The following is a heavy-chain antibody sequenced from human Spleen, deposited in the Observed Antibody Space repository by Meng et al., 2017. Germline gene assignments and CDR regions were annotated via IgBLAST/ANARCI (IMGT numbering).Heavy chain of an antibody. CDR2: IYPGDSDT. V-gene: IGHV5-51*01. D-gene: IGHD3-22*01. CDR1: GYSFTSYW. J-gene: IGHJ4*02. Sequence: GGSLRLSCKGSGYSFTSYWIGWVRQMPGKGLKWMGIIYPGDSDTLYSPSFQGQVTMSGDKSITTAYLQWSSLKASDTAMYYCMRYTYYDSSGYLVDYWGQGTLVTVSS. CDR3: MRYTYYDSSGYLVDY.